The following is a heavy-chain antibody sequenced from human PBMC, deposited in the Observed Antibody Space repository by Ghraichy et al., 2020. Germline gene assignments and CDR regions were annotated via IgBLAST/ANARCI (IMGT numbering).Heavy chain of an antibody. D-gene: IGHD3-10*01. V-gene: IGHV3-30*18. CDR2: ISYDGSNK. Sequence: GGSLRLSCAASGFTFSNYGMHWVRQAPGKGLEWVAVISYDGSNKYYADSVKGRFTISRDNSKNTLYLQMNSLRAEDTAVYYCAQDFGIAYYYGMDVWGQGTTVTVSS. J-gene: IGHJ6*02. CDR1: GFTFSNYG. CDR3: AQDFGIAYYYGMDV.